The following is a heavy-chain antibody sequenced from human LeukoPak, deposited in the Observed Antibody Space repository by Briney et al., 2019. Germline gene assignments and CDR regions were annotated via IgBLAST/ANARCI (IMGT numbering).Heavy chain of an antibody. V-gene: IGHV3-7*01. CDR1: GFTLCRMYW. CDR2: IKGDGSEK. D-gene: IGHD4-11*01. CDR3: ASLQTDPTVVNGF. Sequence: PGGSLRLSCDVSGFTLCRMYWMSWIRQVPGKGLEWLACIKGDGSEKHYVDSVSGRFTVSRDSAKNSLYLQMNSPRAEDTAVYYCASLQTDPTVVNGFWGQGTLVTVSS. J-gene: IGHJ4*02.